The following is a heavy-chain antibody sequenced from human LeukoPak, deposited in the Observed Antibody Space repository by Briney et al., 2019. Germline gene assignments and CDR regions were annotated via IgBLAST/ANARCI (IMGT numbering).Heavy chain of an antibody. D-gene: IGHD4-11*01. J-gene: IGHJ6*03. CDR2: IYYSGST. V-gene: IGHV4-59*08. CDR3: AIQARYRNRDFDYMDV. Sequence: SETLFLTCTVSGGSISSYYWSWIRQPPGKGLEWIGYIYYSGSTNYNPSLKSRVTISVDTSKNQFSLKLSSVTAADTAVYYCAIQARYRNRDFDYMDVWGKGTTVTVSS. CDR1: GGSISSYY.